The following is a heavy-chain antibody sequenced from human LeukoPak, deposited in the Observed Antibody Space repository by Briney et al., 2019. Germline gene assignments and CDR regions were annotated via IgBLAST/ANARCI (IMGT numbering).Heavy chain of an antibody. Sequence: ASVKVSCKAAGYIFTGYYMHWVRQAPGQGLEWMGWLNPNSGGTNYAQKFQGRVTMTRDTSISTAYMELSRLRSDDTAVYYCARVLIYYYGSGSYRNYYFDYWGQGTLVTVSS. D-gene: IGHD3-10*01. CDR2: LNPNSGGT. CDR3: ARVLIYYYGSGSYRNYYFDY. J-gene: IGHJ4*02. V-gene: IGHV1-2*02. CDR1: GYIFTGYY.